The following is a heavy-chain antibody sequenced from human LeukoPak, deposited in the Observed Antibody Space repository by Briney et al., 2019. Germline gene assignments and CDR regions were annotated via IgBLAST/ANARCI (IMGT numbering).Heavy chain of an antibody. Sequence: ASETLSLTCTVSGDSISSDYYWAWIRQPPGKGLEWIGSAYHRGGPHYNPSLRSRVTILVDTSENQLSLELSSVTAADTAVYYCARALYYLETSGYTFDYWGQGSLVTVSS. D-gene: IGHD3-22*01. CDR2: AYHRGGP. CDR1: GDSISSDYY. V-gene: IGHV4-38-2*02. J-gene: IGHJ4*02. CDR3: ARALYYLETSGYTFDY.